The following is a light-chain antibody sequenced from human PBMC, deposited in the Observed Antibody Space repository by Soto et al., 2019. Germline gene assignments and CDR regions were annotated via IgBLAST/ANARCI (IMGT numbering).Light chain of an antibody. J-gene: IGKJ1*01. V-gene: IGKV3-11*01. Sequence: EIVFTQFPATLSLSPGERATLSCRASQRVISYLAWYQQKPGQAPRLLIYDTSNKTIGIPARFSGSGSGTHFTLTISRLEPEDSAVYYCQQRSNWPPWTFCQGTKVETK. CDR1: QRVISY. CDR3: QQRSNWPPWT. CDR2: DTS.